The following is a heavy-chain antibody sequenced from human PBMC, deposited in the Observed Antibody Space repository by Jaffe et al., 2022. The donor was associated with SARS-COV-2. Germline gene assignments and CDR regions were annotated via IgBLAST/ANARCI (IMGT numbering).Heavy chain of an antibody. D-gene: IGHD4-17*01. V-gene: IGHV3-30*18. J-gene: IGHJ6*02. CDR1: GFTFSSYG. CDR3: AKDLGYGDYVRSKHPTTIYGMDV. CDR2: ISYDGSNK. Sequence: QVQLVESGGGVVQPGRSLRLSCAASGFTFSSYGMHWVRQAPGKGLEWVAVISYDGSNKYYADSVKGRFTISRDNSKNTLYLQMNSLRAEDTAVYYCAKDLGYGDYVRSKHPTTIYGMDVWGQGTTVTVSS.